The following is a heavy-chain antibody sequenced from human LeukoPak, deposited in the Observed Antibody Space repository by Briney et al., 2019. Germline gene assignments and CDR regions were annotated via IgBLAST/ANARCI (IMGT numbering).Heavy chain of an antibody. D-gene: IGHD1-1*01. CDR2: INHSGST. CDR3: ARGSRPNSYYYYYMDV. Sequence: SETLSLTCAVYGGSFSGYYWSWIRQPPGKGLEWIGEINHSGSTNYNPSLKSRVTISVDTSKNQFSLKLSSVTAAGTAVYYCARGSRPNSYYYYYMDVWGKGTTVTVSS. V-gene: IGHV4-34*01. CDR1: GGSFSGYY. J-gene: IGHJ6*03.